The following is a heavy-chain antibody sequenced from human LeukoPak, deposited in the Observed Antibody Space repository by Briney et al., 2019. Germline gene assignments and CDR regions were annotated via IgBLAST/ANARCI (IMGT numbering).Heavy chain of an antibody. CDR2: IHYSGNS. CDR3: ARHFRGVVSAQLDY. Sequence: SETLSLTCTVSGDSISNYYWSWIRQPPGKGLECIGYIHYSGNSDYNPSLKSRVTILIDTSKNQFSLILSSVTAADTAVYYCARHFRGVVSAQLDYWGQGTRVTVSS. CDR1: GDSISNYY. D-gene: IGHD3-10*01. V-gene: IGHV4-59*08. J-gene: IGHJ4*02.